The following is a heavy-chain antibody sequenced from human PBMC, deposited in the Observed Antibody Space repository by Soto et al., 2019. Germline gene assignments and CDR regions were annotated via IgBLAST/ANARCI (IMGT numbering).Heavy chain of an antibody. CDR3: TRPASMIVGAVGDY. J-gene: IGHJ4*02. D-gene: IGHD3-22*01. CDR2: IRSKANNYAT. CDR1: GFTFSGSA. Sequence: VGSLRLSCAASGFTFSGSAMHWVRQASGKGLEWVGRIRSKANNYATAYAASVKGRFTISRDDSKNTAYLQMNSLKTEDTAVYYCTRPASMIVGAVGDYWGQGTLVTVSS. V-gene: IGHV3-73*01.